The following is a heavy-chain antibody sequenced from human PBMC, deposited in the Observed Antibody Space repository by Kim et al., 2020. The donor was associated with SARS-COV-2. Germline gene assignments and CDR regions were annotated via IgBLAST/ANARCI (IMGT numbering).Heavy chain of an antibody. D-gene: IGHD3-10*01. Sequence: SETLSLTCTVSGGSMNSGTYYWSWIRQAPGMGLEWIGNIYKDGSAYYNPSLKSRVTISVDPSTNQFSLQLRYVTAADTSVYYCARHAGSRGYYGSASYYYLDFWGQGTLVTVSS. CDR1: GGSMNSGTYY. CDR3: ARHAGSRGYYGSASYYYLDF. J-gene: IGHJ4*02. CDR2: IYKDGSA. V-gene: IGHV4-39*01.